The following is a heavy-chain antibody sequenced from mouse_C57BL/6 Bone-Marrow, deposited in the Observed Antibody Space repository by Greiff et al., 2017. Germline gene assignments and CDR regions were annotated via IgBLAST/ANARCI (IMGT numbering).Heavy chain of an antibody. V-gene: IGHV1-59*01. J-gene: IGHJ2*01. CDR1: GYTFTSYW. D-gene: IGHD3-1*01. CDR2: IDPSDSYT. Sequence: QVQLQQPGAELVRPGTSVKLSCKASGYTFTSYWMHWVKQRPGQGLEWIGVIDPSDSYTNYNQEFKGKATLTVDTSSSTAYMQLSSLTSEDSAVYYCARSGDSYYFDYWGQGTTLTVSS. CDR3: ARSGDSYYFDY.